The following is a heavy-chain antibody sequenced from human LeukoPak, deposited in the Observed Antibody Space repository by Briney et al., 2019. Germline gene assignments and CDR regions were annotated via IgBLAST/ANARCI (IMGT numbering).Heavy chain of an antibody. CDR3: ARVGGMTTINNAAFDI. J-gene: IGHJ3*02. Sequence: SQTLSLTCTVSGGSINSFYWNWIRQPPGKDPEWIGYIYHSGSTNYNPSLKSRLTISLDRPKNQFSLKLTSVTAADTATYYCARVGGMTTINNAAFDIWGQGTMVTVSS. CDR1: GGSINSFY. V-gene: IGHV4-59*01. D-gene: IGHD5-24*01. CDR2: IYHSGST.